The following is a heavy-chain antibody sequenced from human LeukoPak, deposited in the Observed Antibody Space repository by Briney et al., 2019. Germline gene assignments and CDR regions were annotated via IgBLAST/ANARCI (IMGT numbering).Heavy chain of an antibody. Sequence: PGGSLRLSCAASGFTVNRKSMTWVRQAPGKGLEWVSFISRTGSYIYYADSVKGRFTISRDNAQNSLYLQMNSLRVEDTAVYYCARVLETDCRGGSCYSGLDYWGQGTLVTVSS. CDR3: ARVLETDCRGGSCYSGLDY. V-gene: IGHV3-21*01. D-gene: IGHD2-15*01. CDR2: ISRTGSYI. J-gene: IGHJ4*02. CDR1: GFTVNRKS.